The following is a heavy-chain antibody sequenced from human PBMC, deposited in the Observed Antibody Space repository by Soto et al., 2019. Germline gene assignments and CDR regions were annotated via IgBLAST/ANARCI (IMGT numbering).Heavy chain of an antibody. Sequence: SETLSLTCTVSGGSISSSSYYWGWIRQPPGKGLEWIGSIYYSGSTYYNPSLKSRVTISVDTSKNQFSLKLSSVTAADTAVYYCARIRYSSSWFDPWGQGTLVTVSS. J-gene: IGHJ5*02. CDR3: ARIRYSSSWFDP. D-gene: IGHD6-13*01. V-gene: IGHV4-39*01. CDR2: IYYSGST. CDR1: GGSISSSSYY.